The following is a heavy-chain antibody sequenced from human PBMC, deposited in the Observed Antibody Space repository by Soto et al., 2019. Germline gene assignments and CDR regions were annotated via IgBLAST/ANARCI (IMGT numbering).Heavy chain of an antibody. D-gene: IGHD3-10*01. V-gene: IGHV3-23*01. Sequence: XVSLRLSCAASGFTFGHSAMSWVRQAPGKGLEWVAAISGTGGAAYYADSVKGRFTISRDNSRNTLFLQMNSLRVDDTAIYYCAKPEEVVRGFDFWGLGTLVIVSS. CDR2: ISGTGGAA. J-gene: IGHJ4*02. CDR3: AKPEEVVRGFDF. CDR1: GFTFGHSA.